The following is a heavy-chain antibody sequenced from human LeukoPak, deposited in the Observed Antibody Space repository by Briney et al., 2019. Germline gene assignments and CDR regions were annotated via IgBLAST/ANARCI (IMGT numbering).Heavy chain of an antibody. Sequence: GGSLRLSCAASGFTFSSYSMNWVRQAPGKGLEWVSSISSSSSYIYHADSVKGRFTISRDNAKNSLYLQMNSLRAEDTAVYYCASSFWSGYLYFDYWGQGTLVTVSS. J-gene: IGHJ4*02. CDR2: ISSSSSYI. V-gene: IGHV3-21*01. CDR3: ASSFWSGYLYFDY. D-gene: IGHD3-3*01. CDR1: GFTFSSYS.